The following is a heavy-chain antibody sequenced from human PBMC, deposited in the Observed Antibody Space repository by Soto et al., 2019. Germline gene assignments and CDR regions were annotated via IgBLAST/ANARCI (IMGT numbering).Heavy chain of an antibody. CDR2: FYYSENT. V-gene: IGHV4-39*01. D-gene: IGHD2-2*01. CDR3: AKLAGYCSGNSCHGDYAMDV. J-gene: IGHJ6*02. CDR1: GGSISSKSYS. Sequence: ETLSLTCSVSGGSISSKSYSWGWIRQPPGKGLEWIGTFYYSENTYYNPSLKSRVTISVDTSKNQFSLKLSSVTAADTAVYYCAKLAGYCSGNSCHGDYAMDVWGQETTLTVSS.